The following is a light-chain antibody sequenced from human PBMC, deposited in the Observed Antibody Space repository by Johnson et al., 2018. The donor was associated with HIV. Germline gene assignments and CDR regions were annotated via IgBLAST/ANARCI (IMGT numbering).Light chain of an antibody. CDR1: VSNIESYF. CDR3: GTWDSSLSAYV. V-gene: IGLV1-51*02. CDR2: EDN. J-gene: IGLJ1*01. Sequence: QAVLTQPPSVSAAPGQTVNISCSGNVSNIESYFVSWYQQLPGAAPTLLIYEDNKRPSGIPDRFSGSKSGSLATLGITGLQTGDEADYYCGTWDSSLSAYVFGTGTKVTVL.